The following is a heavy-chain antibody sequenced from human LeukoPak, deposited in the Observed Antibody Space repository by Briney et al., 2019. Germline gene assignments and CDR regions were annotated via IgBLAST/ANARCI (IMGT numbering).Heavy chain of an antibody. CDR2: ISYDGSSK. J-gene: IGHJ4*02. D-gene: IGHD6-6*01. Sequence: GGSLRLSCAASGFTFSSYAMHWVRQAPGKGLEWVAVISYDGSSKYYADSVKGRFTISRDNSKNTLYLQMNSLRAEDTAVYYCARDHHGSSSSVFDYWGQGTLVTVSS. CDR1: GFTFSSYA. CDR3: ARDHHGSSSSVFDY. V-gene: IGHV3-30-3*01.